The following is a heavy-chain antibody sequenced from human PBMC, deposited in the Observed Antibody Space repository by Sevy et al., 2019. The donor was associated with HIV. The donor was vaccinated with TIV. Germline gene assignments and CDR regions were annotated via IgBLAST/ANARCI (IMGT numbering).Heavy chain of an antibody. V-gene: IGHV3-21*01. CDR1: GFTFSSYA. CDR2: INAISSNI. J-gene: IGHJ4*02. Sequence: GSLRLSCAASGFTFSSYAMNWVRQAPGKGLEWVSSINAISSNIYYADSVKGRFTISRDNAENSRYLQMNSVRAEDTAVYYCARDLFSGGNAVYGYWGQGTLVTVSS. CDR3: ARDLFSGGNAVYGY. D-gene: IGHD2-15*01.